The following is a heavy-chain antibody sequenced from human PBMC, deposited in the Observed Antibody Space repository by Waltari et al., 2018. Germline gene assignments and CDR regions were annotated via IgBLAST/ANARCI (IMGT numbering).Heavy chain of an antibody. Sequence: EVQLVQSGVEVKKPGESLKISCSGSGYSFTSNWIGWVGQMPGKGLEWMGIINPGDSDTRYSPSSQGQVTFSADKSIGTAYLQWRSLKASDTAIYYCARQGSTTQPFDYWGQGTLVTVSS. D-gene: IGHD2-2*01. CDR2: INPGDSDT. J-gene: IGHJ4*02. CDR3: ARQGSTTQPFDY. CDR1: GYSFTSNW. V-gene: IGHV5-51*01.